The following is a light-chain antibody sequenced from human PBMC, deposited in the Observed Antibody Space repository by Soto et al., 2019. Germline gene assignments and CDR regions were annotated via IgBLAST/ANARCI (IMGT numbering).Light chain of an antibody. J-gene: IGKJ5*01. CDR2: GAS. V-gene: IGKV3-15*01. CDR3: QQYNSWIRAIT. CDR1: QSVSSD. Sequence: EVVMTQSPVTLSVSPGERVTLSCRASQSVSSDLAWYQQNPGPAPRLLMYGASTRATGIPVRFSGSGSGTEFTLTITSLQSEDFALYSCQQYNSWIRAITFGQGTRLEIK.